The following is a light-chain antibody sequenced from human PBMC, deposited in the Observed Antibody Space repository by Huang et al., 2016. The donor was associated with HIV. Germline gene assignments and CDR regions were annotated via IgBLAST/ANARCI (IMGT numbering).Light chain of an antibody. J-gene: IGKJ5*01. V-gene: IGKV3-11*01. Sequence: EIVLTQSPATLSLSPGERSTLSCRASQSVSSYLAGYQQKPGQAPRLLIYDAYNRATGIPARFSGSGSGTDFTLTISSLEPEDFAVYYCQQRSNWPPAFGQGTRLEI. CDR3: QQRSNWPPA. CDR1: QSVSSY. CDR2: DAY.